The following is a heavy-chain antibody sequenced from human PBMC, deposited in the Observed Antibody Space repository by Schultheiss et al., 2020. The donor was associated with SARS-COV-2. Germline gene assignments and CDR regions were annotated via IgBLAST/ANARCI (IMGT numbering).Heavy chain of an antibody. CDR3: ARGTGGGMDV. J-gene: IGHJ6*02. CDR2: IYYSGST. Sequence: SQTLSLTCTVSGGSISSYYWSWIRQPPGKGLDWIGYIYYSGSTNYNPSLKSRVTISVDTSKNQFSLKLSSVTAADTAVYYCARGTGGGMDVWGQGTTVTVSS. V-gene: IGHV4-59*12. CDR1: GGSISSYY. D-gene: IGHD3-16*01.